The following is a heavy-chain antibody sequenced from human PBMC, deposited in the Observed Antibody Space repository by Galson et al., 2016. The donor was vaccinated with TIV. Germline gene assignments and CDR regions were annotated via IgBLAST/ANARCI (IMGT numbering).Heavy chain of an antibody. CDR2: ISSSGSTI. D-gene: IGHD2-21*02. CDR1: GFTFSSYI. V-gene: IGHV3-48*04. J-gene: IGHJ4*02. CDR3: ARVRSCGGDCYYFDY. Sequence: SLRLSCAASGFTFSSYIINWVRQAPGKGLEWVSYISSSGSTIYYADSVKGRFTISRDNAKNSLYLQMNSLRAEDTALYHCARVRSCGGDCYYFDYWGQGSLVTVSS.